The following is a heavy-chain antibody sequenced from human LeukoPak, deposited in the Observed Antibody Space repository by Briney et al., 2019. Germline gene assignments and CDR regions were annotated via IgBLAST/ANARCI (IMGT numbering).Heavy chain of an antibody. V-gene: IGHV3-33*01. CDR1: GFTFSTYD. Sequence: GRSLRLSCATSGFTFSTYDMHWVRQAPGKGLEWVAVIWYDGSNKNYADSVKGRFTIPRDNSKNTLFLQMNSLRAEDTAVYYCATPLPYCSGGTCYSLDYWGQGTLVTVSS. CDR2: IWYDGSNK. D-gene: IGHD2-15*01. J-gene: IGHJ4*02. CDR3: ATPLPYCSGGTCYSLDY.